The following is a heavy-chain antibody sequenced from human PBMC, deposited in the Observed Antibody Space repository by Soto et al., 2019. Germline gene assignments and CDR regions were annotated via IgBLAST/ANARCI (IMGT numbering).Heavy chain of an antibody. Sequence: EVQLVESGGGLVTPGGSLRLSCAASGFTFSRFSMNWVRQAPGKGLEWVSSISSSSTYVYYADSVKSRFTISRDSAQNSLFLQMNSLRAEDTAVYYCARNLYGAYCMDVWGKGTTVTVSS. J-gene: IGHJ6*03. V-gene: IGHV3-21*01. D-gene: IGHD4-17*01. CDR1: GFTFSRFS. CDR2: ISSSSTYV. CDR3: ARNLYGAYCMDV.